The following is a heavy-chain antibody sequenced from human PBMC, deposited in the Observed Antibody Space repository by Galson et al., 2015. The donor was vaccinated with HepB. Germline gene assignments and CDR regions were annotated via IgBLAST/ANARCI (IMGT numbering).Heavy chain of an antibody. Sequence: SLRLSCAASGFTFSTYSMNWVRQAPGKGLEWVSYISSSSSGIYYADSVKGRFTISRDNAKNSLYLQMDSLRDEDTAVYYCVRENFYCDSWGQGTLVTVSS. D-gene: IGHD1-7*01. CDR2: ISSSSSGI. V-gene: IGHV3-48*02. CDR1: GFTFSTYS. J-gene: IGHJ4*02. CDR3: VRENFYCDS.